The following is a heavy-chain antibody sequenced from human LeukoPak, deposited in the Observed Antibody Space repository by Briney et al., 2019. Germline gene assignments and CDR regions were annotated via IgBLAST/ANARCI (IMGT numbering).Heavy chain of an antibody. CDR3: ARVRAMVWFDP. J-gene: IGHJ5*02. Sequence: PSETLSLTCAVYGGSFSGYYWSWIRQPPGKGLEWIGEINHSGSTNYNPSLKSRVTISVDTSKNQFSLKLSSVTAADTAVYYCARVRAMVWFDPWGQGTLVTVSS. CDR2: INHSGST. D-gene: IGHD2-8*01. V-gene: IGHV4-34*01. CDR1: GGSFSGYY.